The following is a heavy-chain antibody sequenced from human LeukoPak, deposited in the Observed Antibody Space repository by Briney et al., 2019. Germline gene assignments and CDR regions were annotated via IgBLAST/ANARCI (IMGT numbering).Heavy chain of an antibody. CDR3: AREGQWLVLDFDY. V-gene: IGHV3-74*01. CDR2: INTDGTRI. D-gene: IGHD6-19*01. CDR1: GFTFSSYW. J-gene: IGHJ4*02. Sequence: PGGSLRLSCAASGFTFSSYWMSWVRQAPGKGLEWLSRINTDGTRITYADSVKGRVTVSRDNAKNTLYLQMNSLRAEDTALYYCAREGQWLVLDFDYWGQGTLVTVSS.